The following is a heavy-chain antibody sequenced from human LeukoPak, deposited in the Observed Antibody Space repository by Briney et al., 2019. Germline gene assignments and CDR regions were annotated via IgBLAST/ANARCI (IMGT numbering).Heavy chain of an antibody. D-gene: IGHD6-6*01. Sequence: SVKVSCKASGGTFSSYAISWVRQAPGQGLEWMGGIIPIFGTANYAQKFQGRVTITTDESTRTAYMELSSLRSEDTAVYYCARGRAAPSYYYYYYMDVWGKGTTVTVSS. CDR2: IIPIFGTA. J-gene: IGHJ6*03. CDR3: ARGRAAPSYYYYYYMDV. V-gene: IGHV1-69*05. CDR1: GGTFSSYA.